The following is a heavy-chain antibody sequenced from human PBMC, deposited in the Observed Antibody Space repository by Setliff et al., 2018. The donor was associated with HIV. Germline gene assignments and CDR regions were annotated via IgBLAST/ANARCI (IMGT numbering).Heavy chain of an antibody. J-gene: IGHJ5*01. Sequence: GESLKISCQGSGYFFLSSWVGWVRQMPGKGLEWMGIIRPADSDTRVNPSFQGHVTISADKSISTTYLQWSSLRASDTAMYYCARVFSAGWFDSWGQGTLVTVSS. CDR1: GYFFLSSW. CDR3: ARVFSAGWFDS. V-gene: IGHV5-51*01. CDR2: IRPADSDT. D-gene: IGHD6-13*01.